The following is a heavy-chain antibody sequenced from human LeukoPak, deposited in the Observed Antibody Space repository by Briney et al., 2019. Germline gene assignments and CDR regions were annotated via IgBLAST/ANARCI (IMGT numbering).Heavy chain of an antibody. CDR2: IYYSGST. D-gene: IGHD3-22*01. CDR1: GGSISSYY. V-gene: IGHV4-59*01. J-gene: IGHJ4*02. CDR3: ARGGYDSSGYPYYFDY. Sequence: PSETLSLTCTVSGGSISSYYWSWIRQPPGKGLEWIGYIYYSGSTNYNPSLKSRVTISVDTSKNQFSLKLSSVTAADTAVYYCARGGYDSSGYPYYFDYWGQGTLVTVSS.